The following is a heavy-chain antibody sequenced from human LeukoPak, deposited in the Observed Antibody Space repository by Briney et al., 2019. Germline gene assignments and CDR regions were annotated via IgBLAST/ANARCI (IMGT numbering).Heavy chain of an antibody. V-gene: IGHV4-4*08. CDR2: IYTSGST. CDR1: GGSISSYY. CDR3: ARESYDSSYYYYDMDV. Sequence: PSETLSLTCTVSGGSISSYYWSWIRQPPGKGLEWIGRIYTSGSTNYNPSLKSRVTISVDRSKNQFSLKLSSVTAADTAVYFCARESYDSSYYYYDMDVWGKGTTVTISS. D-gene: IGHD2-21*01. J-gene: IGHJ6*03.